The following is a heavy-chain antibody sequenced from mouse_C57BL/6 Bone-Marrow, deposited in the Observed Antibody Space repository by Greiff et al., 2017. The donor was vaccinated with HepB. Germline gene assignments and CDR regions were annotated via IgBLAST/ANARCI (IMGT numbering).Heavy chain of an antibody. CDR1: GYTFTSYW. J-gene: IGHJ4*01. D-gene: IGHD2-4*01. CDR2: IDPSDSYT. V-gene: IGHV1-69*01. CDR3: ARIGITTMDYYAMDY. Sequence: QVQLQQPGAELVMPGASVKLSCKASGYTFTSYWMHWVKQRPGQGLEWIGEIDPSDSYTNYNQKFKGKSTLTVDKSSITAYMQLSSLTSEDSAVYYCARIGITTMDYYAMDYWGQGTSVTVSS.